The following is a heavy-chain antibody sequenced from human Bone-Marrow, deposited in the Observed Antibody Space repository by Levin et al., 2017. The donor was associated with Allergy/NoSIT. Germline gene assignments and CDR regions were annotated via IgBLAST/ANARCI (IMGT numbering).Heavy chain of an antibody. J-gene: IGHJ6*02. CDR2: INAGTGDT. Sequence: ASVKVSCQASGYTFTKHAVHWVRQAPGQRLEWMGWINAGTGDTRFSPKFQDRVTITRDTSANTVSIHLSSLRSEDTAVYYCARGELVTNAPYYYYGMDVWGQGTTVTVSS. D-gene: IGHD2-8*01. V-gene: IGHV1-3*01. CDR1: GYTFTKHA. CDR3: ARGELVTNAPYYYYGMDV.